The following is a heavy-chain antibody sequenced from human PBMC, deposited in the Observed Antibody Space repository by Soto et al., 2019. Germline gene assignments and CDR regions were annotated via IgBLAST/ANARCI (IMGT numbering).Heavy chain of an antibody. V-gene: IGHV3-53*01. CDR1: GFTVSSNY. D-gene: IGHD3-22*01. J-gene: IGHJ4*02. Sequence: GGSLRLSCAASGFTVSSNYMSWVRQAPGKGLEWVSVIYSGGSTYYADSVKGRFTISRDNSKNTLYLQMNSLRAEDTAVYYCASSIHYYDSSGDYLDYWGQGTLVTVSS. CDR2: IYSGGST. CDR3: ASSIHYYDSSGDYLDY.